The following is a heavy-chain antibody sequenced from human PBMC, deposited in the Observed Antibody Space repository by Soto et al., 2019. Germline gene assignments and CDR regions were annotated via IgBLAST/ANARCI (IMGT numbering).Heavy chain of an antibody. V-gene: IGHV3-66*01. Sequence: PGGSLRLSCAASGFTVSSNYMSWVRQAPGKGLEWVSVIYSGGSTYYADSVKGRFTISRDNSKNTLYLQMNSLRAEDTAVYYCARSPLYDFWSGWDAFDIWGQGTMVTVSS. CDR3: ARSPLYDFWSGWDAFDI. J-gene: IGHJ3*02. CDR1: GFTVSSNY. D-gene: IGHD3-3*01. CDR2: IYSGGST.